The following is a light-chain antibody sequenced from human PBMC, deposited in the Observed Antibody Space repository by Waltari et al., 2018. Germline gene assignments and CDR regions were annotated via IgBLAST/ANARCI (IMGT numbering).Light chain of an antibody. V-gene: IGLV3-25*03. CDR2: QDT. CDR3: QSADTSGVYPR. CDR1: TLPKQY. J-gene: IGLJ3*02. Sequence: SYDLTQPPSVSVPPAQTAKVTCSGDTLPKQYAYWYQKKPGQAPLLLIYQDTERPSGISERFSGSSSGTTVTLTISDVQAEDEADYYCQSADTSGVYPRFGGGTKLTVL.